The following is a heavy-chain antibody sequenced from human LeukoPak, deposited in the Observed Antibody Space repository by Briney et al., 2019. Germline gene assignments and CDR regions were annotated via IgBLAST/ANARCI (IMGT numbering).Heavy chain of an antibody. Sequence: ASVKVSCKAFGYTFTSNYMHWVRQAPGQGPEWMGVISPSGGSTSYAQKFQGRVTMTRDMSTSTVYMELSSLRSEDTAVYYCASSGLLDNWFDPWGQGTLVTVSS. CDR1: GYTFTSNY. CDR2: ISPSGGST. J-gene: IGHJ5*02. CDR3: ASSGLLDNWFDP. D-gene: IGHD2-15*01. V-gene: IGHV1-46*01.